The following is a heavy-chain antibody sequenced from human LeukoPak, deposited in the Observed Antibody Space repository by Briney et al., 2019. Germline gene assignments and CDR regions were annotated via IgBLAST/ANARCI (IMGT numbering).Heavy chain of an antibody. CDR2: ISSSGSTT. CDR1: GFTFSSYE. CDR3: ASQKGRIAVAVDY. D-gene: IGHD6-19*01. J-gene: IGHJ4*02. Sequence: PGGSLRLSCAASGFTFSSYEMNWVRQAPGKGLEWVSYISSSGSTTYYAASVKGRFTISRDNAKNSLYLQMNSLRVEDTAVYCCASQKGRIAVAVDYWGQGTLVTVSS. V-gene: IGHV3-48*03.